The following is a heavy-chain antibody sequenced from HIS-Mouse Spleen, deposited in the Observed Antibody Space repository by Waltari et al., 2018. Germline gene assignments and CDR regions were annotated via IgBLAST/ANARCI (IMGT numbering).Heavy chain of an antibody. Sequence: QLQLQESGPGLVKPSETLSLTCTVSGGSIRSSSYYWGWIRPPPGKGLEWIGSIYYSGSTYYNPSLRSRGTISVDTSKNQFSLKLSSVTAADTAVYYCAREIPYSSSWYDWYFDLWGRGTLVTVSS. D-gene: IGHD6-13*01. CDR2: IYYSGST. CDR1: GGSIRSSSYY. V-gene: IGHV4-39*07. CDR3: AREIPYSSSWYDWYFDL. J-gene: IGHJ2*01.